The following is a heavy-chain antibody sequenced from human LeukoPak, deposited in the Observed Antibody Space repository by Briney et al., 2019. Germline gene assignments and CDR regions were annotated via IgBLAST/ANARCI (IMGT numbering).Heavy chain of an antibody. V-gene: IGHV3-23*01. D-gene: IGHD3-10*01. CDR1: GFSFITYG. CDR3: ARGGVDHYGSGTYYLMYYFDH. CDR2: ISGSGGAT. Sequence: GGSLRLSCAASGFSFITYGMSWVRQAPGKGLEWVSGISGSGGATYYADSVKGRFTVSRDDPHNTLYLQMNSVRAEDTAVYFCARGGVDHYGSGTYYLMYYFDHWGQGALVTVSS. J-gene: IGHJ4*02.